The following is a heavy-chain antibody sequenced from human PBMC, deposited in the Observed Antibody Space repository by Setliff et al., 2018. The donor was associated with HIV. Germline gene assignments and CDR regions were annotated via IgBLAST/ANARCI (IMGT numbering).Heavy chain of an antibody. D-gene: IGHD5-18*01. CDR2: IKSKTDGGTT. V-gene: IGHV3-15*01. CDR3: TTGPRYSYGRFDY. Sequence: PGGSLRLSCAASGFNFSNAWMSWVRQAPGKGLEWVGRIKSKTDGGTTDYAAPAKGRFTISRDDSKNTLYLQMNSLKTEDTAVYYCTTGPRYSYGRFDYWGQGTLVTVSS. CDR1: GFNFSNAW. J-gene: IGHJ4*02.